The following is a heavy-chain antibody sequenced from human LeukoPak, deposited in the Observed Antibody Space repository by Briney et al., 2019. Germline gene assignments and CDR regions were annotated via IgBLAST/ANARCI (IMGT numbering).Heavy chain of an antibody. J-gene: IGHJ4*02. CDR1: GGSISSYY. Sequence: NPSETLCLTCTVSGGSISSYYWSWVRQPAGKGLEWIGRIYTSGSTNYNPSLKSRVTISVATPKNQFSLKLSSVTAADTAVYCCARVVVVPAAPNQLQNYFAYWGQGTLVTVSS. V-gene: IGHV4-4*07. CDR2: IYTSGST. D-gene: IGHD2-2*01. CDR3: ARVVVVPAAPNQLQNYFAY.